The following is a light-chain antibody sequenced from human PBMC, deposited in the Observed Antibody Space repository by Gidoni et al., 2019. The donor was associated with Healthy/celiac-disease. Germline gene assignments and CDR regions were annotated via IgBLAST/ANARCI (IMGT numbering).Light chain of an antibody. V-gene: IGKV1-39*01. CDR2: AAS. Sequence: SQMTHSPSSPSAAVGDRVTITCRESQSISSYLNWYQQKPGKAPQLLIYAASSLQSGGQSRFSCSGSGTDFTLTIIILQPEDFATYYWKQRYGTFGQGTKVEIK. J-gene: IGKJ1*01. CDR3: KQRYGT. CDR1: QSISSY.